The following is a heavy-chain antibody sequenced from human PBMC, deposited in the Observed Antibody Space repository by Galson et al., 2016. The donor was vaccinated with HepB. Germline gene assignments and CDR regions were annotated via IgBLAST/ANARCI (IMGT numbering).Heavy chain of an antibody. J-gene: IGHJ4*02. CDR2: IYHTGTT. CDR1: GSSLSTRNW. Sequence: ETLSLTCAVSGSSLSTRNWWSWIRQTPGKGLEWIGEIYHTGTTNYNPSLKSRITMSLDKSKNQFSLKLNSVTAADTAVYYCANLGYCSGGDCYSVDWGQGTMVTVSS. V-gene: IGHV4-4*02. D-gene: IGHD2-15*01. CDR3: ANLGYCSGGDCYSVD.